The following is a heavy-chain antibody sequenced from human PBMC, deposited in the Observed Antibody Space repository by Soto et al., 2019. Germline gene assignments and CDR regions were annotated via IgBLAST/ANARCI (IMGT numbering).Heavy chain of an antibody. V-gene: IGHV2-5*02. D-gene: IGHD2-8*01. CDR3: MYRRVDRVYRFFES. J-gene: IGHJ4*02. CDR1: GFSLSTTGAG. Sequence: SGLTLVHPSEPLTLPCPLSGFSLSTTGAGVGWIRQPQGKALERLALLYRDDDRRHSPSLKSRLTITKDTSKTQVVLTITVMEPVDTAYYCWMYRRVDRVYRFFESWGQGALVTVSS. CDR2: LYRDDDR.